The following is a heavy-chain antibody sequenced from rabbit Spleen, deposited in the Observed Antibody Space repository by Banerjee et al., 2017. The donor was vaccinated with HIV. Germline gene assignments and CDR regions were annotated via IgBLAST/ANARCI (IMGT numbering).Heavy chain of an antibody. CDR3: ARYASSSGYPYYFNL. D-gene: IGHD1-1*01. J-gene: IGHJ4*01. V-gene: IGHV1S47*01. CDR2: IYPDYGST. CDR1: GIDFSSYG. Sequence: QEQLVESGGGLVTLGGSLKLSCKASGIDFSSYGISWVRQAPGKGLEWIAYIYPDYGSTDYASWVNGRFTVSLDNAQNTVFLQMTSLTAADTATYFCARYASSSGYPYYFNLLGPGTLVTVS.